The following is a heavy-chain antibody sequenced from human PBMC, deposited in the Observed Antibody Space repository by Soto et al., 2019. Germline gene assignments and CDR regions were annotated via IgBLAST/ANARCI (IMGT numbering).Heavy chain of an antibody. CDR3: ANWGGRRTTNFFSGLFDF. V-gene: IGHV3-30*18. J-gene: IGHJ4*02. CDR2: ISYDGSDK. CDR1: GLSFSNSG. Sequence: QVQLVESGGGVVQPGRSLRLSCAASGLSFSNSGMHWVRQAPGKGLEWVAVISYDGSDKYYADSVKGRFTISRDNSKNTLYLQMNSLRTEDTAVYYCANWGGRRTTNFFSGLFDFWGQGTLVTVSS. D-gene: IGHD3-16*01.